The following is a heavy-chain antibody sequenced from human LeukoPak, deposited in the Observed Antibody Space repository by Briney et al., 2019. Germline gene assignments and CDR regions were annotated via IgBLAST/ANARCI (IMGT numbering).Heavy chain of an antibody. CDR2: IYYSGST. V-gene: IGHV4-59*01. Sequence: SETLSLTCTVSGGSISSYYWSWIRQPPGKGLEWIGYIYYSGSTNYNPSLKSRVTISVDTSKNQFSLKLSSVTAADTAVYYCAGDHCSSTSCYPHWFDPWGQGTLVTVSS. J-gene: IGHJ5*02. CDR1: GGSISSYY. D-gene: IGHD2-2*01. CDR3: AGDHCSSTSCYPHWFDP.